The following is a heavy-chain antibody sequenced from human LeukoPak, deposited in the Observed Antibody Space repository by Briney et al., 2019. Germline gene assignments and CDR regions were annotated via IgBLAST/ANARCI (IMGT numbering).Heavy chain of an antibody. Sequence: GGSLRLSCAASGFILSDYYMSWIRQAPGKGLEWVAYISTNDRTTYYADSVKGRFTMSRDNAKNSLYLQMNSLRADDTAVYYCARVLEAASFDYWGQGSPVTVSA. CDR3: ARVLEAASFDY. CDR2: ISTNDRTT. V-gene: IGHV3-11*04. CDR1: GFILSDYY. J-gene: IGHJ4*02. D-gene: IGHD6-13*01.